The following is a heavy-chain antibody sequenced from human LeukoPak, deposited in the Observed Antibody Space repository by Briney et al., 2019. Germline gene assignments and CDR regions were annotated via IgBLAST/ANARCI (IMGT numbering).Heavy chain of an antibody. CDR2: INHSGST. CDR1: GGSFSGYY. V-gene: IGHV4-34*01. D-gene: IGHD3-22*01. J-gene: IGHJ6*03. Sequence: SETLSLTCAVYGGSFSGYYWSWIRQPPGKGLEWIGEINHSGSTNYNPSLKSRVTISVDTSKNQFSLKLSSVTAADTAVYYCARGLGGTGGYSSGYYLYYYYYYMDVWGKGTTVTVSS. CDR3: ARGLGGTGGYSSGYYLYYYYYYMDV.